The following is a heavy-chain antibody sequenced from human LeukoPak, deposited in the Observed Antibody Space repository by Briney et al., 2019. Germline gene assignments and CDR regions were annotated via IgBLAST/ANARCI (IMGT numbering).Heavy chain of an antibody. CDR1: GGTFSSYA. CDR3: AREPGGGLGYCSGGSCYYPNAFDY. J-gene: IGHJ4*02. V-gene: IGHV1-69*06. Sequence: GASVKVSCKASGGTFSSYAISWVRQAPGQGLEWMGGIIPIFGTANYAQKFQGRVTITADKSTSTAYMELSSLRSEDTAVYYCAREPGGGLGYCSGGSCYYPNAFDYWGQGTLVTVSS. D-gene: IGHD2-15*01. CDR2: IIPIFGTA.